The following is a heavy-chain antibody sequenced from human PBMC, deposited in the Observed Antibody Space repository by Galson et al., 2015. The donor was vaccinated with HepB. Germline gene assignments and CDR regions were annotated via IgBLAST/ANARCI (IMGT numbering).Heavy chain of an antibody. D-gene: IGHD6-19*01. CDR2: IRSSAVTI. CDR3: ARGRFGVGWYYFDY. CDR1: GFTFSNYE. V-gene: IGHV3-48*03. J-gene: IGHJ4*02. Sequence: SLRLSCAASGFTFSNYEMNWVRQAPGKGLEWIAYIRSSAVTIYYADAVRGRFTISRNNAEDSLYLQMDSLRVEDTAVYYCARGRFGVGWYYFDYWGQGTLVTVSS.